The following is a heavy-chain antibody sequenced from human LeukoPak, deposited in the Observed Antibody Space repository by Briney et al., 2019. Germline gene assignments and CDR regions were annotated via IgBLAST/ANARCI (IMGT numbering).Heavy chain of an antibody. CDR1: GYTFTGYY. D-gene: IGHD3-22*01. CDR2: INPSGGST. Sequence: ASVKVSCKASGYTFTGYYMHWVRQAPGQGLEWMGIINPSGGSTSYAQKFQGRVTMTRDMSTSTVYMELSSLRSEDTAVYYCARDSSRGVTYYYDSSGTGYFDYWGQGTLVTVSS. CDR3: ARDSSRGVTYYYDSSGTGYFDY. J-gene: IGHJ4*02. V-gene: IGHV1-46*01.